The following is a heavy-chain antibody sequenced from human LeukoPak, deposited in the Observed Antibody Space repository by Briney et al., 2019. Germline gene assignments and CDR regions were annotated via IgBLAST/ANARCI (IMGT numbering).Heavy chain of an antibody. CDR2: IRSKAYGGTT. Sequence: PGGSLRLSCTAAGFTFGDYAMSWVRQAPGKGLEWVGFIRSKAYGGTTEYAASVKGRFTISRDDSKSNAYLQMNSLKTEDTAVYYCTSDSEWLERLGPNFYGMDVWGQGTTVSVCS. V-gene: IGHV3-49*04. CDR1: GFTFGDYA. J-gene: IGHJ6*02. D-gene: IGHD6-19*01. CDR3: TSDSEWLERLGPNFYGMDV.